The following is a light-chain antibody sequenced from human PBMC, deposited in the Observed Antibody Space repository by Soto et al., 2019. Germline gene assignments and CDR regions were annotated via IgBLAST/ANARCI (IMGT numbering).Light chain of an antibody. V-gene: IGKV3-20*01. CDR1: QSVSSTY. Sequence: TVLAQFPGTLSLSPGERATLSCRARQSVSSTYLAWYQQKPGQAPRLLIYGASSRPPGIPDRFSGSGSETDFTLTITRLESEDFAVYSCHQYGSSPWTFGQGTKVDI. CDR3: HQYGSSPWT. J-gene: IGKJ1*01. CDR2: GAS.